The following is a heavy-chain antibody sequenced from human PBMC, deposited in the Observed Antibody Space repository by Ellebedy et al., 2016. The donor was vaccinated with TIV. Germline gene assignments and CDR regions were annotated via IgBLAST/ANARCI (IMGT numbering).Heavy chain of an antibody. CDR3: ASRAAMVLDY. J-gene: IGHJ4*02. CDR1: GYTFGSYG. CDR2: ISPYDAKT. Sequence: AASVKVSCKASGYTFGSYGVVWVRQAPGQGLEWMGWISPYDAKTNYAQKFQGRSTLTTDTSTSTAYMELRSLRSDDTAVYYCASRAAMVLDYWGQGTLVTVSS. V-gene: IGHV1-18*04. D-gene: IGHD2-8*01.